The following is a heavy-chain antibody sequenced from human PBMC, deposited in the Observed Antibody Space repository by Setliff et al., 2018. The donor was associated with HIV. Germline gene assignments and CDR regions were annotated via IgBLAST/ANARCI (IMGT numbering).Heavy chain of an antibody. CDR2: IIPILGIA. J-gene: IGHJ5*02. CDR3: ARVYCSGGSCYSGVYWFDP. V-gene: IGHV1-69*10. CDR1: GGTFSSYA. D-gene: IGHD2-15*01. Sequence: SVKVSCKASGGTFSSYAISWVRQAPGQGLEWMGGIIPILGIANYAQKFQGRVTMTRNTSISTAYMELSSLRPEDTAVYYCARVYCSGGSCYSGVYWFDPWGKGTLVTVSS.